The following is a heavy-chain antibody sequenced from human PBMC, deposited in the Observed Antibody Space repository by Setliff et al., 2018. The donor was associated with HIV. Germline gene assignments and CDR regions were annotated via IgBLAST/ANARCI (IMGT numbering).Heavy chain of an antibody. Sequence: GASVKVSCKTSRGTFTTYAFSWVRQAPGQGLEWMGGIIPILNVAKYPQKFHGRVTITADKSTSTVYMELSSLRSEDTAMYYCPRVLKGYSSSYEAFDIWGQGTKVTVSS. CDR1: RGTFTTYA. J-gene: IGHJ3*02. CDR3: PRVLKGYSSSYEAFDI. V-gene: IGHV1-69*10. CDR2: IIPILNVA. D-gene: IGHD6-13*01.